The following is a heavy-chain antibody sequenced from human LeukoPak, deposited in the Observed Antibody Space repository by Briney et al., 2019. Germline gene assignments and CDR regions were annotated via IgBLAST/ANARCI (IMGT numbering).Heavy chain of an antibody. CDR3: ARDSGYSYGDY. J-gene: IGHJ4*02. CDR2: IIPIFGTA. V-gene: IGHV1-69*13. CDR1: LGTFSSYA. Sequence: SVKVSCKASLGTFSSYAISWVRQAPGQGGEWMGGIIPIFGTAGYVQKFQGRVTITADESTSTAYMELSSLRSEDTAVYYCARDSGYSYGDYWGQGTLVTVSS. D-gene: IGHD5-18*01.